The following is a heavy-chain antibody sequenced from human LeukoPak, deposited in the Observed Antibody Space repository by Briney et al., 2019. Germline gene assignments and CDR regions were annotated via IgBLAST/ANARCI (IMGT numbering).Heavy chain of an antibody. D-gene: IGHD3-10*01. Sequence: GGSLRLSCAASGFTFSSYAMSWVRQAPGKGLEWVSAISGSGGSTYYADSVKGRLTISRDNSKNTLYLQMNSLRAEDTAVYYCAKDLRMGYGSGSYYYYGMDVWGQGTTVTVSS. V-gene: IGHV3-23*01. CDR3: AKDLRMGYGSGSYYYYGMDV. CDR1: GFTFSSYA. CDR2: ISGSGGST. J-gene: IGHJ6*02.